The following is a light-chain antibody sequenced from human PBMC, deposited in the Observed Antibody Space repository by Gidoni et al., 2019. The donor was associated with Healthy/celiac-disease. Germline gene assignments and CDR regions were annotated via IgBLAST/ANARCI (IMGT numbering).Light chain of an antibody. V-gene: IGKV3-11*01. Sequence: IVLTQSPATLSLSQGDRATLPCRSSQSVSSYLAWYQQKPGQAPSLLIYDASNRATGIPARFSGSGSGTDFTLTSSSLEPEDFAVYYCQQRSNWSLTFGGGTKVEIK. CDR3: QQRSNWSLT. CDR2: DAS. J-gene: IGKJ4*01. CDR1: QSVSSY.